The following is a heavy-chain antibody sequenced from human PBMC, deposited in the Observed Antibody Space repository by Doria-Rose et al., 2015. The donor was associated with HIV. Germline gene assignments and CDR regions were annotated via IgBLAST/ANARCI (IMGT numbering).Heavy chain of an antibody. CDR2: SFSDDER. Sequence: QVQLVQSGPVLVKPTETLTLTCTVSGVSLSSPGMGVSWIRQPPGKALEWLANSFSDDERSYITSLKSRLTISRGTAKSQVVLTMTDMDPVDTATYYCARIKSSRWYHKYYFDFWGQGTLVIVSA. J-gene: IGHJ4*02. V-gene: IGHV2-26*01. CDR3: ARIKSSRWYHKYYFDF. CDR1: GVSLSSPGMG. D-gene: IGHD6-13*01.